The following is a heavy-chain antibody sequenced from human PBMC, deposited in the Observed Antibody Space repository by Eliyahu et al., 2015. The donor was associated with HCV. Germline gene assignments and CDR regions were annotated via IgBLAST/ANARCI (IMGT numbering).Heavy chain of an antibody. V-gene: IGHV4-4*07. CDR2: IYTSGST. Sequence: QVQLQESGPGLVKPSETLSLTCTVSGGSISSYXXXWIRQPAGKGLEWIGRIYTSGSTNYNPPLKSRVTMSVDTSKNQFSLKLSSVTAADTAVYYCARGPYYDFWSGYYTSWYFDLWGRGTLVTVSS. CDR3: ARGPYYDFWSGYYTSWYFDL. CDR1: GGSISSYX. J-gene: IGHJ2*01. D-gene: IGHD3-3*01.